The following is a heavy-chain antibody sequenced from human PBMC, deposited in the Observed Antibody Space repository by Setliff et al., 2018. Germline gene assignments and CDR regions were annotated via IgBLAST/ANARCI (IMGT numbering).Heavy chain of an antibody. CDR2: IKEDGSEK. Sequence: GGSLGLSCAASRFTFRNYWMSWVRQAPGKGLEWVANIKEDGSEKYYVDSVKGRFTISRDNAKNSLELQMNILRGEDTAVYHCTRDQDYYGMDVWGQGTTVTVSS. J-gene: IGHJ6*02. V-gene: IGHV3-7*01. CDR1: RFTFRNYW. CDR3: TRDQDYYGMDV.